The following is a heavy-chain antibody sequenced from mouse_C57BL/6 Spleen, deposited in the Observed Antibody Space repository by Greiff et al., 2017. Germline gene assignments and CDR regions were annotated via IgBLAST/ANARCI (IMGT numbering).Heavy chain of an antibody. Sequence: EVKLMESGGGLVQPGGSLSLSCAASGFTFTDYYMSWVRQPPGKALAWLGFIRNKANGYTTEYSASVKGRFTISRDNSQSILYLQMNALRAEDSATYYCASYDYALYYFDYWGQGTTLTVSS. V-gene: IGHV7-3*01. CDR2: IRNKANGYTT. J-gene: IGHJ2*01. CDR3: ASYDYALYYFDY. D-gene: IGHD2-4*01. CDR1: GFTFTDYY.